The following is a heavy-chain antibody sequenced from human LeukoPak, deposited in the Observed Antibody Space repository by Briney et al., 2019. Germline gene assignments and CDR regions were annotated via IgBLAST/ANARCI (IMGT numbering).Heavy chain of an antibody. CDR3: AGSYYYSYYYYMDV. D-gene: IGHD3-10*01. CDR2: IYSSGTT. CDR1: GASISTYY. V-gene: IGHV4-59*01. Sequence: SETLSLTCTVSGASISTYYWSWIRQPPGKGPEWIGYIYSSGTTNYNPSLKSRVNISLDTSKNQFSLKLSSVTAADTAVYYCAGSYYYSYYYYMDVWGKGTTVTISS. J-gene: IGHJ6*03.